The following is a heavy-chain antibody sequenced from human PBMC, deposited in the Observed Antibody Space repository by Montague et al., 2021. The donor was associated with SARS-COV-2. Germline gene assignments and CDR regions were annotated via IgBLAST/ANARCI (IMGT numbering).Heavy chain of an antibody. D-gene: IGHD1-1*01. CDR3: TSGREGNYNVMDV. CDR1: GDSVSSNSAT. J-gene: IGHJ6*02. Sequence: CAISGDSVSSNSATWSWVRQSPSRGLEWLGRTYYRSKWCNDYAVSVRGRVTINPDTSKNQFSLQLNSVTPEDTAIYYCTSGREGNYNVMDVWGQGTTVTVSS. V-gene: IGHV6-1*01. CDR2: TYYRSKWCN.